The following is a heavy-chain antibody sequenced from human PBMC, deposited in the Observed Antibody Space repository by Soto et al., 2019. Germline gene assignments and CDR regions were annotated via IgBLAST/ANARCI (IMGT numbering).Heavy chain of an antibody. V-gene: IGHV1-8*01. Sequence: QVKLVQSGAEVKKPGASVKVSCKASGYTFTSYDINWVRQATGQGLEWMGWMNPNSGNTGYAQKFQCRVTMTRNTAISTAYIELSSRRSEDTAVYYWARRGSSGWALDYCGQGTLVTVS. CDR2: MNPNSGNT. CDR1: GYTFTSYD. J-gene: IGHJ4*02. CDR3: ARRGSSGWALDY. D-gene: IGHD6-19*01.